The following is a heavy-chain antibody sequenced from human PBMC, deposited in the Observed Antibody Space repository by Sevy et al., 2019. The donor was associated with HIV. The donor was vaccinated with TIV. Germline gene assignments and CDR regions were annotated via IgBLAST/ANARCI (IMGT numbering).Heavy chain of an antibody. V-gene: IGHV1-69*06. CDR1: GGTFSSYA. CDR2: IIPIFGTA. J-gene: IGHJ4*02. CDR3: ARARSHYDYGDYYFDY. Sequence: ASVKVSCKASGGTFSSYAISWVRQAPGQGLEWMGGIIPIFGTANYAQKFQGRVTITADKSTSTAYMELSSLRSEDTAVYYCARARSHYDYGDYYFDYWGQGTLVTVSS. D-gene: IGHD4-17*01.